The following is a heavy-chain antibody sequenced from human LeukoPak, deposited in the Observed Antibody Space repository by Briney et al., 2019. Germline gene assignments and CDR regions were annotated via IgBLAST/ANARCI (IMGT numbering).Heavy chain of an antibody. J-gene: IGHJ4*02. Sequence: ASVKVSCKASGYTFTGYYMHWVRQAPGQGLEWMGWINPNSGGTNYAQKFQGRVTMTRDTSTSTAYMELRSLRSDDTAVYYCARDEYSSGLDYWGQGTLVTVSS. CDR3: ARDEYSSGLDY. V-gene: IGHV1-2*02. CDR1: GYTFTGYY. CDR2: INPNSGGT. D-gene: IGHD6-19*01.